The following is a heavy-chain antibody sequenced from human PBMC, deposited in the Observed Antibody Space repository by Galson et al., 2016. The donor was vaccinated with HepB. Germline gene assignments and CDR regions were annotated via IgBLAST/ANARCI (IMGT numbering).Heavy chain of an antibody. CDR1: GFTLSSYW. CDR2: IKTDGSEK. J-gene: IGHJ3*02. V-gene: IGHV3-7*01. Sequence: SLRLSCAASGFTLSSYWMRWVRQAPGKGLECVANIKTDGSEKYYVDSVKGRFTISRDNAKNSLCLQMNSLRAGDTALYYCASAVRGYSVDIWGQGTMVTVSS. CDR3: ASAVRGYSVDI. D-gene: IGHD5-18*01.